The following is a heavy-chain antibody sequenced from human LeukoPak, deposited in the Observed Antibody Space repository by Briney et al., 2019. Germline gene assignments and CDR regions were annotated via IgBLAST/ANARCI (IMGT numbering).Heavy chain of an antibody. CDR2: IYYGGST. CDR3: ARDAGHQLSRRNYYAMDV. D-gene: IGHD2-2*01. CDR1: GGSISSSTYY. J-gene: IGHJ6*02. Sequence: SETLSLTCTVSGGSISSSTYYWGWVRQPPGKGGEWIGSIYYGGSTYYNSSLKSRVTISVDISKNQFSLKVSSVTAADTAVYYCARDAGHQLSRRNYYAMDVWGQGTTVTVSS. V-gene: IGHV4-39*07.